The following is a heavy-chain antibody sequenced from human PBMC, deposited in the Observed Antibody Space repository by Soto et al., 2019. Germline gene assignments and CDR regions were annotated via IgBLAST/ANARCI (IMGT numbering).Heavy chain of an antibody. Sequence: GSLRLSCTVSGFSFGSYAMSWVRQAPGKGLEWISGFSDSGGTTSYADSVKGRFTVSRDNSKNTLYLQMSSLRAEDTAVYFCAKVKVTGYSVFDYWGQGTLVTVSS. CDR1: GFSFGSYA. J-gene: IGHJ4*02. V-gene: IGHV3-23*01. CDR2: FSDSGGTT. CDR3: AKVKVTGYSVFDY. D-gene: IGHD3-9*01.